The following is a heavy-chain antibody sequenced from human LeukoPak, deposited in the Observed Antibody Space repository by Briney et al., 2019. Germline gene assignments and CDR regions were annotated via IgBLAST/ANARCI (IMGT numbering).Heavy chain of an antibody. CDR2: IYYSGST. CDR1: GGSISSSSYY. CDR3: AGYDILTGYSN. V-gene: IGHV4-39*07. Sequence: SETLSLTCTVSGGSISSSSYYWGWIRQPPGKGLEWIGSIYYSGSTYYNPSLKSRVTISVDTSKNQFSLKLSSVTAADTAVYYCAGYDILTGYSNWGQGTLVTVSS. J-gene: IGHJ4*02. D-gene: IGHD3-9*01.